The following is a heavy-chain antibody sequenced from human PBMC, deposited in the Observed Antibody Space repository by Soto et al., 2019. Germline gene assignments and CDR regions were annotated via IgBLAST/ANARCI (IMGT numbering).Heavy chain of an antibody. D-gene: IGHD6-13*01. CDR1: GYTFTSYA. CDR3: AQQLDPLDNYYGMDV. Sequence: ASVKVSCKASGYTFTSYAMHWVRQAPGQRLEWMGWINAGNGNTKYSQKFQGRVTITRDTSASTAYMELSSLRSEDTAVYYCAQQLDPLDNYYGMDVWGQGTTVTVSS. J-gene: IGHJ6*02. V-gene: IGHV1-3*01. CDR2: INAGNGNT.